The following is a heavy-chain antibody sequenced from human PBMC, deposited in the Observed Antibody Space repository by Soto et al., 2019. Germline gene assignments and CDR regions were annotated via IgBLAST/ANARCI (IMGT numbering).Heavy chain of an antibody. CDR3: AKEKGFGGVRKGMDV. Sequence: PVGSLRLSCAASGFTFDDYAMHWVRQAPGKGLEWVSGISWNSGSIGYADSVEGRFTISRDNAKNSLSLQMNSLRAEDTALYYCAKEKGFGGVRKGMDVWGQGTTVTVSS. CDR1: GFTFDDYA. V-gene: IGHV3-9*01. CDR2: ISWNSGSI. J-gene: IGHJ6*02. D-gene: IGHD3-16*01.